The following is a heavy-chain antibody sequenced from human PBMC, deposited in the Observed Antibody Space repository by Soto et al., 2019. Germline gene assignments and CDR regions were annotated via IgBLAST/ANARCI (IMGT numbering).Heavy chain of an antibody. J-gene: IGHJ5*02. D-gene: IGHD3-9*01. V-gene: IGHV4-39*01. CDR2: IYYSGST. CDR1: GGSISSSSYY. CDR3: ARSPHFDWFPAPHNWFDP. Sequence: SETLSLTCTVSGGSISSSSYYWGWIRQPPGKGLEWIGSIYYSGSTYHNPSLKSRVTISVDTSKNQFSLKLSSVTAADTAVYYCARSPHFDWFPAPHNWFDPWGQGTLVTVSS.